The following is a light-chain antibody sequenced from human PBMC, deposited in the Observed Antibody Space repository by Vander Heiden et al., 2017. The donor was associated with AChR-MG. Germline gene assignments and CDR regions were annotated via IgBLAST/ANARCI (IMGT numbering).Light chain of an antibody. CDR2: GAS. CDR1: QTVNKRY. Sequence: EIVLTQSPGTLSLSPGERATLSCRASQTVNKRYLAWYQQKPGQAPRLLMSGASIRATGIPDRFSGSGSGTDFTLTISRLEPEDFAVYYCQQEDTSMVSFGGGTKVEIK. J-gene: IGKJ4*01. CDR3: QQEDTSMVS. V-gene: IGKV3-20*01.